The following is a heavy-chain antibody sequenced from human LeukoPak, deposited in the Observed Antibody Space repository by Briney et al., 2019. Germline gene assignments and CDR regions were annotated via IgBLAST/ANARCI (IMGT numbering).Heavy chain of an antibody. J-gene: IGHJ3*02. CDR2: MNPNSGNT. CDR1: GYTFTSYG. V-gene: IGHV1-8*03. Sequence: ASVKVSCKASGYTFTSYGISWVRQAPGQGLEWMGWMNPNSGNTGYAQKFQGRVTITRNTSISTAYMELSSLRSEDTAVYYCARVSTLYDFWSGYYGPSDAFDIWGQGTMVTVSS. D-gene: IGHD3-3*01. CDR3: ARVSTLYDFWSGYYGPSDAFDI.